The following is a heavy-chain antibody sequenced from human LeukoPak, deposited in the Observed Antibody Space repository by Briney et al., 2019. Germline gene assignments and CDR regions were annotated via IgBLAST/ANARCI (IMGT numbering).Heavy chain of an antibody. J-gene: IGHJ4*02. CDR1: GFTFSSYG. V-gene: IGHV3-33*01. CDR3: ARDWDDRVPAAANVGY. Sequence: PGGSLRLSCAASGFTFSSYGMHWVRQAPGKGLEWVAVIWYDGSNKYYADSVKGRFTISRDNYKNTLYLQMNSLRAEDTAVYYCARDWDDRVPAAANVGYWGQGTLVTVSS. D-gene: IGHD2-2*01. CDR2: IWYDGSNK.